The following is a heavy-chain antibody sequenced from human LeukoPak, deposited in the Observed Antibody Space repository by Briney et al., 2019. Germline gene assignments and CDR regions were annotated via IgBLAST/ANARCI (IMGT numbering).Heavy chain of an antibody. CDR3: ARDMSSDWDYYYYYGMDV. Sequence: GGSLRLSCAASGFTLSSFTMHWVRQAPGKGLEWVAIISHDGSTKYYADSVKGRFTISRDKSKHTLYLRMNSLRAEDTAVYHCARDMSSDWDYYYYYGMDVWGQGTTVTVSS. V-gene: IGHV3-30-3*01. CDR1: GFTLSSFT. D-gene: IGHD6-19*01. CDR2: ISHDGSTK. J-gene: IGHJ6*02.